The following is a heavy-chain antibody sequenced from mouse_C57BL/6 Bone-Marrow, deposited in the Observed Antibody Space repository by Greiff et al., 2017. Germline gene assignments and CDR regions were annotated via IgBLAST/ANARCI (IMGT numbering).Heavy chain of an antibody. CDR3: THFYYYGSSPAWFAY. Sequence: EVQLQQSGAELVRPGASVKLSCTASGFNIKDAYMHWVKPRPEKGLEWIGWIDPENGDTEYASKFQGKATITADTSSNTAYLQLSSLTSEDTAVYYCTHFYYYGSSPAWFAYWGQGTLVTVSA. CDR1: GFNIKDAY. J-gene: IGHJ3*01. CDR2: IDPENGDT. V-gene: IGHV14-4*01. D-gene: IGHD1-1*01.